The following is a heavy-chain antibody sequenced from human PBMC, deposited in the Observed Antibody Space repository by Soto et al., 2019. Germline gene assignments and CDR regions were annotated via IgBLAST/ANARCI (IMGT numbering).Heavy chain of an antibody. Sequence: QLQLQESGPGLVKPSETLSLTCTVSGGSISSSSYYWGWIRQPPGKGLEWIGSIYYSGSTYYNPSLKSRVTISVDTSKNQFSLKLSSVTAADTAVYYCARHAIRWHIDYWGQGTLVTVSS. V-gene: IGHV4-39*01. CDR3: ARHAIRWHIDY. CDR2: IYYSGST. D-gene: IGHD4-17*01. CDR1: GGSISSSSYY. J-gene: IGHJ4*02.